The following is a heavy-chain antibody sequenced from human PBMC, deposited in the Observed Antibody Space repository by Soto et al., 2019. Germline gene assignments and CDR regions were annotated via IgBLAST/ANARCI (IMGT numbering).Heavy chain of an antibody. J-gene: IGHJ4*02. Sequence: QVQLVESGGGVVQPGRSLRLSCAASGFTFSSYGMHWVRQAPGKGLEWVAVIWYDGSNKYYADSVKGRFTISRDNSKNTLYLQMNSLRAEDTAVYYCARGSGLLMAQLLDYWGQGTLVTVSS. CDR2: IWYDGSNK. CDR1: GFTFSSYG. D-gene: IGHD1-26*01. V-gene: IGHV3-33*01. CDR3: ARGSGLLMAQLLDY.